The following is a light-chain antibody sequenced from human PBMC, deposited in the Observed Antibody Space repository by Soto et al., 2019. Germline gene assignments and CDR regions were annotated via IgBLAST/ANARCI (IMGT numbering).Light chain of an antibody. J-gene: IGLJ3*02. V-gene: IGLV2-11*01. Sequence: QSALTQPRSVSGSPGQSVAISCTGTFNDVGGYNYVSWYQQYPGKAPKLIIYDVTKRPSGVPDRFSGSKSANTASLTISGLQAEDEADYYCCSYAGSYTLVFGGGTKVTVL. CDR2: DVT. CDR3: CSYAGSYTLV. CDR1: FNDVGGYNY.